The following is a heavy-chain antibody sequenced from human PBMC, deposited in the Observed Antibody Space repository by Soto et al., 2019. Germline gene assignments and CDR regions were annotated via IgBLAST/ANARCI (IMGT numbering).Heavy chain of an antibody. CDR3: ARHGAAAGRVGY. Sequence: QVQLQESGPGLEKPSETLSLPCTVSGGSISRYYWSWIRQPPGKGLECTGYIYYSGTTHYNPSLKSRVARSVATSKHQFSLNLTSVTAADTTMYCCARHGAAAGRVGYWGQGTLVTVSS. J-gene: IGHJ4*02. CDR1: GGSISRYY. CDR2: IYYSGTT. D-gene: IGHD6-13*01. V-gene: IGHV4-59*08.